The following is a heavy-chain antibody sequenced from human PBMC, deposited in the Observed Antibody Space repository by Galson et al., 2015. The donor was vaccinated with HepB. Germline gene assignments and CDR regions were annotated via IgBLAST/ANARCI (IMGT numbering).Heavy chain of an antibody. CDR2: FDPEDGET. Sequence: SVKVSCKVSGYTLTELSMHWVRQAPGKGLEWMGGFDPEDGETIYAQKFQGRVTMTEDTSTDTAYMELSSLRAEDTAVYYCAKDEGWSYYYDSSGYSAEYFQHWGQGTLVTVSS. D-gene: IGHD3-22*01. CDR1: GYTLTELS. J-gene: IGHJ1*01. V-gene: IGHV1-24*01. CDR3: AKDEGWSYYYDSSGYSAEYFQH.